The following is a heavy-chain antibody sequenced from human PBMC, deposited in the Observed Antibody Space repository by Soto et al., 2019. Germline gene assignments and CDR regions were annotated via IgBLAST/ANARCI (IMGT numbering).Heavy chain of an antibody. J-gene: IGHJ4*02. CDR3: ARDGVSSTEYTWNYGTYFDY. V-gene: IGHV1-3*01. Sequence: ASVKVSCKASGYTFTSYAMHWVRQAPGQRLEWMGWINAGNGNTKYSQKFQGRVTISRDSTKQTLYLQMNSLRPDDTAMYYSARDGVSSTEYTWNYGTYFDYWGQGALVTVSS. D-gene: IGHD1-7*01. CDR1: GYTFTSYA. CDR2: INAGNGNT.